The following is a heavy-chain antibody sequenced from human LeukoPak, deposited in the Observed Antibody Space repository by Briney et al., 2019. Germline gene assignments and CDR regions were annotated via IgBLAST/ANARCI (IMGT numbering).Heavy chain of an antibody. D-gene: IGHD4-17*01. CDR2: ISSSSSTI. Sequence: PGGSLRLSCAASGFTFSSYSMNWVRQAPGKGLEWVSYISSSSSTIYYADSVKGRFTISRDNSKKTLYLQMNSLRAEDTAEYYCAKGKIYGDYGDWGQGTLVTVSS. CDR3: AKGKIYGDYGD. V-gene: IGHV3-48*01. J-gene: IGHJ4*02. CDR1: GFTFSSYS.